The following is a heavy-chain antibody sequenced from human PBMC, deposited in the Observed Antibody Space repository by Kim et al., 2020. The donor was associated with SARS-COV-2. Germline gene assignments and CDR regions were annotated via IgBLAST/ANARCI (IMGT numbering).Heavy chain of an antibody. CDR3: ARGRRWLHRDDAFDI. CDR2: IIPIFGTA. V-gene: IGHV1-69*13. CDR1: GGTFSSYA. J-gene: IGHJ3*02. Sequence: SVKVSCKASGGTFSSYAISWVRQAPGQGLEWMGGIIPIFGTANYAQKFQGRVTITADESTSTAYMELSSLRSEDTAVYYCARGRRWLHRDDAFDIWGQGTMVTVSS. D-gene: IGHD5-12*01.